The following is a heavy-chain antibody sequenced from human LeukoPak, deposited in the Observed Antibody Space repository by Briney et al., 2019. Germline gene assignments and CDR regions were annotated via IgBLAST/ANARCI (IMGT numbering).Heavy chain of an antibody. J-gene: IGHJ4*02. D-gene: IGHD5-12*01. V-gene: IGHV4-61*01. CDR2: IYYSGST. Sequence: SSETLSLTCTVSGGFVSSGSYYWSWIRQPPGKGLEWIGYIYYSGSTNYNPSLKSRVTISVDTSKNQFSLKLSSVTAADTAVYYCARYSGYDYNFDYWGQGTLVTVSS. CDR3: ARYSGYDYNFDY. CDR1: GGFVSSGSYY.